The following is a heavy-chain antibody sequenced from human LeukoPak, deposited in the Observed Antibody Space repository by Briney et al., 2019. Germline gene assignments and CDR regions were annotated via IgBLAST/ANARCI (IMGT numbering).Heavy chain of an antibody. CDR2: IYYSGST. CDR3: ARDPPYYYDSSGSKTFDY. Sequence: TSETLSLTCTVSGGSISSSSYYWGWIRQPPGKGLEWIGSIYYSGSTYYNPSLKSRVTISVDTSKNQFSLKLSSVTAADTAVYYCARDPPYYYDSSGSKTFDYWGQGTLVTVSS. J-gene: IGHJ4*02. V-gene: IGHV4-39*07. CDR1: GGSISSSSYY. D-gene: IGHD3-22*01.